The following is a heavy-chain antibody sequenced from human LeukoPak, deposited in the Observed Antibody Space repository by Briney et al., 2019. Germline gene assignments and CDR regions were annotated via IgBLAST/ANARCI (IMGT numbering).Heavy chain of an antibody. V-gene: IGHV3-30*18. D-gene: IGHD6-13*01. CDR1: GFTFSSYG. Sequence: GGSLRLSCAASGFTFSSYGMHWVRQAPGKGLEWVAVISYDGSNKYYADSVKGRFTISRDNSKNTLYLQMNSLRAEDTAVYYCAKVKHGAAAMFDPWGQGTLVTVSS. CDR3: AKVKHGAAAMFDP. CDR2: ISYDGSNK. J-gene: IGHJ5*02.